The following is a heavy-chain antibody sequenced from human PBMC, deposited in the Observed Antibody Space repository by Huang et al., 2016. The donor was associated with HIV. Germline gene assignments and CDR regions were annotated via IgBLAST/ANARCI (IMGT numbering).Heavy chain of an antibody. Sequence: VQLIESGGGVVQPGKSLRLSCATSGFILSNYGMHWVRQAPGKGLKWVALIRKDGMKKNYADSVRGRFTVGRDNGNNTLFLQMRSLGVDDTAVYYCARGDYYDSSGYHPGYFDYWGQGILVTVSS. V-gene: IGHV3-33*04. CDR1: GFILSNYG. J-gene: IGHJ4*02. CDR2: IRKDGMKK. CDR3: ARGDYYDSSGYHPGYFDY. D-gene: IGHD3-22*01.